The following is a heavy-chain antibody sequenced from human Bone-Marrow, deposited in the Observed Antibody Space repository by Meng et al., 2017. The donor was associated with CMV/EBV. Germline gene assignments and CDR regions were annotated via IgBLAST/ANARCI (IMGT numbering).Heavy chain of an antibody. CDR2: ISYDGSNK. CDR3: ARASGNYDYGSYPYYFDY. Sequence: GGSLRLSCAASGFTFSSYAMHWVRQAPGKGLEWVAVISYDGSNKYYADSVKGRFTISRDNSKNTLYLQKNSLRAEDTAVYYCARASGNYDYGSYPYYFDYWGQGTLVTVSS. CDR1: GFTFSSYA. V-gene: IGHV3-30-3*01. D-gene: IGHD3-16*01. J-gene: IGHJ4*02.